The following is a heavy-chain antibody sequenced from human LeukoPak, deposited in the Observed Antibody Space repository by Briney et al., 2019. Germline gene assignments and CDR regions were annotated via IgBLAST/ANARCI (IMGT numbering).Heavy chain of an antibody. CDR2: IYSSGSP. J-gene: IGHJ6*03. Sequence: SEPLSLPCTLSVDSISSYYWSWIPPPPGGGAEWLGYIYSSGSPHLNPSLRSRVTISVATSKNQFSLKLSSVTTADTAVYYCARHSSDSSSWYFSWTGRAAPADYYYVDVGGKGTRVTVSS. D-gene: IGHD6-13*01. CDR3: ARHSSDSSSWYFSWTGRAAPADYYYVDV. CDR1: VDSISSYY. V-gene: IGHV4-59*08.